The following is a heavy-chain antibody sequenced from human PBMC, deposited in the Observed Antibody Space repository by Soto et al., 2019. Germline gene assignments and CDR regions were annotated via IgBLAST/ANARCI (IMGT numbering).Heavy chain of an antibody. CDR1: GGSISSGGYC. V-gene: IGHV4-31*03. CDR2: IYYSGST. Sequence: QVQLQESGPGLVKPSQTLSLTCTVSGGSISSGGYCWSWIRQHPGRALEGIGGIYYSGSTNYNPSLKSRVTISVDTSKNQFSLKLTSVTAADTAVYYCARDLVVRRSVGGAGAWFDPWGQGTLVTVSS. J-gene: IGHJ5*02. CDR3: ARDLVVRRSVGGAGAWFDP. D-gene: IGHD2-8*02.